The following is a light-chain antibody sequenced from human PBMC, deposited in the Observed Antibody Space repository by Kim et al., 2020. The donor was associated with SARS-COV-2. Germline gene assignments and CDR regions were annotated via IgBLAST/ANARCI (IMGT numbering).Light chain of an antibody. V-gene: IGKV1-8*01. J-gene: IGKJ2*01. CDR3: QQYYSYPRT. CDR2: AAS. CDR1: QGISSY. Sequence: ASTGDRVTITCRASQGISSYLAWYQQKPGKAPKLLIYAASTLQRGVPSRFSGSGSGTDFTLTISCLQSEDFATYYCQQYYSYPRTFGQGTKLEI.